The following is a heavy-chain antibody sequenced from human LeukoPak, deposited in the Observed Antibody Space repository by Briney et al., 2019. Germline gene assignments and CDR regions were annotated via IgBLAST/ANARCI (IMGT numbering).Heavy chain of an antibody. CDR1: GFTFSSYG. CDR3: AKERDTAMVTIDY. CDR2: IRYDGSNK. J-gene: IGHJ4*02. V-gene: IGHV3-30*02. D-gene: IGHD5-18*01. Sequence: GGSLRLSCAASGFTFSSYGMHWVRQAPGKGLEWVAFIRYDGSNKYYADSVKVRFTISRDNSKNKMYLQMNSLRAEDTAVYYCAKERDTAMVTIDYWGQGTLVTVSS.